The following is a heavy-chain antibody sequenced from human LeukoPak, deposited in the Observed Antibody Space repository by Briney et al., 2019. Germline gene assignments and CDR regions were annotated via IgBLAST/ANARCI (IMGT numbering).Heavy chain of an antibody. CDR1: GGSLSSSSYY. CDR2: IYYSGST. J-gene: IGHJ5*02. CDR3: ARQGATPVGYIAARKHGNWFDP. V-gene: IGHV4-39*01. Sequence: PSETLSLTCTVSGGSLSSSSYYWGWIRQPPGKGLEWLGSIYYSGSTYYNPSLKSRVTISVDTSKNQFSLKLSSVTAADTAVYYCARQGATPVGYIAARKHGNWFDPWGQGTLVTVSS. D-gene: IGHD6-6*01.